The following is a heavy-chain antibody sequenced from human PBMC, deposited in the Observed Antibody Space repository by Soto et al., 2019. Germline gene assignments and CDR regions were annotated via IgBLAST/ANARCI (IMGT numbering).Heavy chain of an antibody. V-gene: IGHV3-30-3*01. CDR1: GFTFSSYS. CDR3: ATGGHYDDSSSPRFDP. Sequence: GGSLRLSCAASGFTFSSYSMHWVRQSPGKGLEWVAVISYDGSNKYYADSVKGRFTISRDNSKNTLYLQMNSLRAEDTAVYYCATGGHYDDSSSPRFDPWGQGTLVTVSS. J-gene: IGHJ5*02. D-gene: IGHD3-22*01. CDR2: ISYDGSNK.